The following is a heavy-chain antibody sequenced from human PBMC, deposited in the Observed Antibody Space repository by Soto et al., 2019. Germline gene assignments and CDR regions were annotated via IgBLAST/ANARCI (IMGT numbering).Heavy chain of an antibody. CDR1: GYKFNSYY. Sequence: QVQLLQSGAEVKKPGASVKVSCKASGYKFNSYYIHWVRQAPGQGLEWMGWINVITGGTNSAKKFLGRVIMTRDSSIDTPYMELPSLRPDDPAVYYGARVAVFGVTTPPAFWGQGTRVAVSS. D-gene: IGHD3-16*01. V-gene: IGHV1-2*02. CDR2: INVITGGT. J-gene: IGHJ4*02. CDR3: ARVAVFGVTTPPAF.